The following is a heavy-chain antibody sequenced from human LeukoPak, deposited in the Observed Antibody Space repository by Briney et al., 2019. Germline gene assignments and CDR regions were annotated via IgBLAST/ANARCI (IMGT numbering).Heavy chain of an antibody. Sequence: WGSLRLSCAATGFTFKDYGMNWVRQPPGKGLEWVSGINWYGGATDHADPMKGRFTIARDNAKNSLFLQLMSLMPDATASYYYAKHRTATNTYIFFDLDVWGQGTSVTVSS. D-gene: IGHD1-26*01. CDR3: AKHRTATNTYIFFDLDV. J-gene: IGHJ6*02. CDR1: GFTFKDYG. V-gene: IGHV3-20*04. CDR2: INWYGGAT.